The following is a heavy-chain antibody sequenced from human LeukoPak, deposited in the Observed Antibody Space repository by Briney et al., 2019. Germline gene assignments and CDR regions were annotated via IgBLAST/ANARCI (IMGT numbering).Heavy chain of an antibody. CDR3: ARDLSWFGELEWDWFDP. D-gene: IGHD3-10*01. V-gene: IGHV4-4*07. CDR1: GDSISSHY. CDR2: IYTSGST. J-gene: IGHJ5*02. Sequence: PSETLSLTCSVSGDSISSHYWSWIRQPAGKGLEWIGRIYTSGSTNYNPSLKSRVTMSLDTSKNQFSLKLTSVTAADTAVYYCARDLSWFGELEWDWFDPWGQGTLVTVSS.